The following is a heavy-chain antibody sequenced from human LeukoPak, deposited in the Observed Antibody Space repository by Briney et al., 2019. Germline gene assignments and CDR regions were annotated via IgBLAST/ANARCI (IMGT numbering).Heavy chain of an antibody. Sequence: PGGSLRLSCAASGFTVSSHYMSWVRQAPGKGLEWVSVIYSGGSTYYADSVKGRFTISRDNSKNTLYLQMNSLRAEDTAVYYCAKDHHPQYTIFGVVIIRPNFDYWGQGTLVTVSS. J-gene: IGHJ4*02. V-gene: IGHV3-53*01. CDR1: GFTVSSHY. CDR3: AKDHHPQYTIFGVVIIRPNFDY. CDR2: IYSGGST. D-gene: IGHD3-3*01.